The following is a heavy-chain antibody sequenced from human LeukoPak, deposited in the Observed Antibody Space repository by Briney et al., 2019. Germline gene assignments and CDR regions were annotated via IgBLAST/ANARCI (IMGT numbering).Heavy chain of an antibody. CDR3: ARRDYSNYYFDY. V-gene: IGHV4-34*01. J-gene: IGHJ4*02. D-gene: IGHD4-11*01. CDR1: GGSFSGYY. CDR2: INHSGST. Sequence: PSETLSLTCAVYGGSFSGYYWSWIRQPPGKGLEWIGEINHSGSTNYNPSLKSRVTISVDTSKNQFSLKPSSVTAADTAVYYCARRDYSNYYFDYWGQGTLVTVSS.